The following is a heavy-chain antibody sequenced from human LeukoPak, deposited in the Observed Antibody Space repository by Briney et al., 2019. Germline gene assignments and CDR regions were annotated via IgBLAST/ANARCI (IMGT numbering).Heavy chain of an antibody. CDR2: IYYSGST. CDR1: GGSISSGDYY. V-gene: IGHV4-30-4*01. CDR3: ARDRRPGLLWFGELAY. J-gene: IGHJ4*02. Sequence: PSETLSLTCTVSGGSISSGDYYWSWIRQPPGKGLEWIGYIYYSGSTYYNPSLKSRVTISVATSKNQFSLKLSSVTAADTAVYYCARDRRPGLLWFGELAYWGQGTLVTVSS. D-gene: IGHD3-10*01.